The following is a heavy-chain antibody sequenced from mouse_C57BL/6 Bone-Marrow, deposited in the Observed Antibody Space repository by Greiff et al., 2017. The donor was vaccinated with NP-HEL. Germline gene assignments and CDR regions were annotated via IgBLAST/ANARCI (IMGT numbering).Heavy chain of an antibody. V-gene: IGHV1-81*01. Sequence: VKLQESGAELARPGASVKLSCKASGYTFTSYGISWVKQRTGQGLEWIGEIYPRSGNTYYNEKFKGKATLTADKSSSTAYMELRSLTSEDSAVYFCARLTTVVVTRYFDVWGTGTTVTVSS. D-gene: IGHD1-1*01. CDR2: IYPRSGNT. CDR1: GYTFTSYG. J-gene: IGHJ1*03. CDR3: ARLTTVVVTRYFDV.